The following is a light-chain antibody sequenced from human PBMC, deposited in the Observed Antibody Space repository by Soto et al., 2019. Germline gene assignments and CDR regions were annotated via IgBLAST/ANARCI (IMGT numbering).Light chain of an antibody. J-gene: IGLJ1*01. CDR3: SSYSSNTSLRYV. CDR2: EVS. Sequence: QSLITNPASVSGSPGQSITISCTGASSDVGDYNYVSWYQQNPGKAPKLMVYEVSNRPSGVSDRFSGSKSGNTASLTISGLQTEDEADYYCSSYSSNTSLRYVFGTGTKVTVL. V-gene: IGLV2-14*01. CDR1: SSDVGDYNY.